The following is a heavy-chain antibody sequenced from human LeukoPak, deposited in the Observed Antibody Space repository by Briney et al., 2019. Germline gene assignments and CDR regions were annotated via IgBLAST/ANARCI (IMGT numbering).Heavy chain of an antibody. Sequence: SETLTLTCAVYGGSITGYYWSWIRQPPGKGLEWVGEIHYTGATSYNPSLKSRATISIDTSKNQVSLKLSSVTAADTAVYYCARGNILSGYCFDFWGQGALVTVSS. D-gene: IGHD3-9*01. J-gene: IGHJ4*02. CDR1: GGSITGYY. CDR2: IHYTGAT. CDR3: ARGNILSGYCFDF. V-gene: IGHV4-34*01.